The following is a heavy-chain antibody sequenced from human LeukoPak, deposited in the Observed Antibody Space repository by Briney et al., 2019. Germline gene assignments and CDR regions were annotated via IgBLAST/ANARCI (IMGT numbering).Heavy chain of an antibody. CDR2: IYYSGST. Sequence: PSQTLSLTCTVSGGSISSGGYYWSWIRQHPGKGLEWIGYIYYSGSTYYNPSLKSRVTISVDTSKNQFSLKLSSVTAADTAVYYCARRRAVAGNYYFDYWGQGTLVTVSS. V-gene: IGHV4-31*03. CDR3: ARRRAVAGNYYFDY. J-gene: IGHJ4*02. CDR1: GGSISSGGYY. D-gene: IGHD6-19*01.